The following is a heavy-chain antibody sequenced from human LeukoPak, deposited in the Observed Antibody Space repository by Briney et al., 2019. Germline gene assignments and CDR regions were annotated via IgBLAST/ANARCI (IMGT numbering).Heavy chain of an antibody. CDR2: INHSGST. J-gene: IGHJ4*02. CDR1: GGSFSGYY. D-gene: IGHD5-18*01. CDR3: ARQSLDTVMIRDY. V-gene: IGHV4-34*01. Sequence: SETLSLTCAVYGGSFSGYYWSWIRQPPGKGLEWIGEINHSGSTNYNPSLKSRVIISVDTSKNQFSLKLSSVTAADTAVYYCARQSLDTVMIRDYWGQGTLVTVSS.